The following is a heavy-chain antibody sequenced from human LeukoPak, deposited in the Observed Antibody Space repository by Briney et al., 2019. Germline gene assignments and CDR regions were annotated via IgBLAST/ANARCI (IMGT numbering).Heavy chain of an antibody. CDR3: ARVPPPNYDSSGYYYYYYMDV. D-gene: IGHD3-22*01. CDR2: IYYSGST. V-gene: IGHV4-59*01. J-gene: IGHJ6*03. Sequence: SETLSLTCTVSGGSISSYYWSWIRQPPGKGLEWIGYIYYSGSTNYNPSLKSRVTISVDTSKNQFSLKLSSVTAADTAVYYCARVPPPNYDSSGYYYYYYMDVWGKGTTVTISS. CDR1: GGSISSYY.